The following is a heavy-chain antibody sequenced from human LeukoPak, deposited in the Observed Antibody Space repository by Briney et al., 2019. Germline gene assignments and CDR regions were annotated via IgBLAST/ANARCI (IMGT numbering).Heavy chain of an antibody. CDR3: ARCGNPKVGKFDY. CDR2: IWYDGSNE. V-gene: IGHV3-33*01. CDR1: GFTFSSYG. D-gene: IGHD4-23*01. Sequence: GWSLTLSCAASGFTFSSYGMHWLRQAPAKGREWVAVIWYDGSNEFYADSVKGRFTISRDNIKNMVYLQMNSLRAEDTAVYYCARCGNPKVGKFDYWGQGTLVTVSS. J-gene: IGHJ4*02.